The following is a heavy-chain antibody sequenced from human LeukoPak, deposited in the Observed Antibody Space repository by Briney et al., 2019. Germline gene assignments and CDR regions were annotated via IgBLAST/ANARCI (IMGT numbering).Heavy chain of an antibody. CDR3: ARHSETCSCAYCFLDYFDY. V-gene: IGHV4-59*08. D-gene: IGHD2-15*01. CDR1: GGSLSNYY. Sequence: PSETLSLTCTVSGGSLSNYYWSWFRQPPGKGLEWIGYIYYNGNTDYNPSLRNRLSMSVDTPKNHFSLRLSSVSAADTAVYFCARHSETCSCAYCFLDYFDYWGQGILVTVSS. CDR2: IYYNGNT. J-gene: IGHJ4*02.